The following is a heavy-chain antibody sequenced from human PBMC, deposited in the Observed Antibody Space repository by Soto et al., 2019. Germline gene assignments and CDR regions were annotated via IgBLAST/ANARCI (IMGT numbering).Heavy chain of an antibody. V-gene: IGHV3-74*01. CDR3: VSEKGYGYFDY. Sequence: GGSLRLSCAASGFTFSSYWMHWVRQAPGKGLVWVSRIRSDGSSTSFADSVKGRFTISRDNAKNTLYLQMNSLRAEDTAVYYCVSEKGYGYFDYWGQRTPVTVSS. D-gene: IGHD6-13*01. CDR1: GFTFSSYW. J-gene: IGHJ4*02. CDR2: IRSDGSST.